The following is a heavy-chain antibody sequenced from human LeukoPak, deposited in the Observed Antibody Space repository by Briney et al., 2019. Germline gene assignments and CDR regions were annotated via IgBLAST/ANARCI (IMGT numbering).Heavy chain of an antibody. V-gene: IGHV3-7*03. CDR3: AKDIGYSSGWYGAFDI. Sequence: GGSLRLSCAASGFTFSSYWMSWVRQAPGKGLEWVANIKQDGSEKYYVDSVKGRFTISRDNAKNSLYLQMNSLRAEDMALYYCAKDIGYSSGWYGAFDIWGQGTMVTVSS. D-gene: IGHD6-19*01. CDR2: IKQDGSEK. CDR1: GFTFSSYW. J-gene: IGHJ3*02.